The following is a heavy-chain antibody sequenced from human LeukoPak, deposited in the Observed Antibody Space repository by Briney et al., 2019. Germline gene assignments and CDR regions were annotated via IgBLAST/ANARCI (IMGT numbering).Heavy chain of an antibody. Sequence: GGSLRRSCAASGFTFKTYWMSWVRQAPGKGLEWVANIKQDGGQEFYGDSVKGRFTISRDNAKNSLYLQMNSLRVEDTAVYYCARDGDYNWNYRSGFDYWGQGTVVTVSS. V-gene: IGHV3-7*01. CDR3: ARDGDYNWNYRSGFDY. CDR1: GFTFKTYW. J-gene: IGHJ4*02. CDR2: IKQDGGQE. D-gene: IGHD1-7*01.